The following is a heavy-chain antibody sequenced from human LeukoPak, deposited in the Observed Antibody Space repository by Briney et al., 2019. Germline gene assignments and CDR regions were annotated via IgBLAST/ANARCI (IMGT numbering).Heavy chain of an antibody. Sequence: GGSLRLSCEASGFTFSNYNMNWVRQAPGKGLEWVAYIQYDGSNAQYADSVKGRFSISRDSSKNILYLQMNSLRAEDTAVYYCVKVDTWGKGTLVTVSS. CDR3: VKVDT. CDR1: GFTFSNYN. CDR2: IQYDGSNA. J-gene: IGHJ4*02. V-gene: IGHV3-30*02. D-gene: IGHD5-18*01.